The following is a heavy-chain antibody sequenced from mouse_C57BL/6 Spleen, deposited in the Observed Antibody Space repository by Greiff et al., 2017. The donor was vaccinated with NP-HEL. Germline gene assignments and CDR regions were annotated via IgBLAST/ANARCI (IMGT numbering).Heavy chain of an antibody. CDR2: ISYDGSN. CDR1: GYSITSGYY. V-gene: IGHV3-6*01. CDR3: ARDPHDGYSYFDY. Sequence: EVKLQESGPGLVKPSQSLSLTCSVTGYSITSGYYWNWIRQFPGNKLEWMGYISYDGSNNYNPSLKNRISITRDTAKNQFFLKLNSVTTEDTATYYGARDPHDGYSYFDYWGQGTTLTVSS. J-gene: IGHJ2*01. D-gene: IGHD2-3*01.